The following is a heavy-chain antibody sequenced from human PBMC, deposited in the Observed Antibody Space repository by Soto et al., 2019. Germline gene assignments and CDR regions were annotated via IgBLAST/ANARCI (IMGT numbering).Heavy chain of an antibody. CDR1: GGSISSGGYY. D-gene: IGHD3-22*01. CDR3: ARERKGQYYYESGGYQREYYFDY. J-gene: IGHJ4*02. Sequence: QVQLQESGPGLVKPSQTLSLTCTVSGGSISSGGYYWSWIRQHPGKGLEWIGYIYYSGSTYYNPSLKSRVTMSVDTSENQFSLKLSSVTAADTAVYYCARERKGQYYYESGGYQREYYFDYWGQGTLVTVSS. V-gene: IGHV4-31*03. CDR2: IYYSGST.